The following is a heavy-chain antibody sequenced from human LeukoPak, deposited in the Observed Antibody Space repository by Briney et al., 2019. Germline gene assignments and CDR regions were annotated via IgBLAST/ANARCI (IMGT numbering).Heavy chain of an antibody. CDR2: ISADNGNT. V-gene: IGHV1-18*01. Sequence: AASVKVSCKASGYTFTSYGISWVRQAPGQGLEWMGWISADNGNTNYAQNLQGRVTMTTDISTTTAYMELRSLRSDDTAVYYCARDRSQGYFDWLLSNTNAFDIWGQGTMVTVSS. CDR1: GYTFTSYG. D-gene: IGHD3-9*01. CDR3: ARDRSQGYFDWLLSNTNAFDI. J-gene: IGHJ3*02.